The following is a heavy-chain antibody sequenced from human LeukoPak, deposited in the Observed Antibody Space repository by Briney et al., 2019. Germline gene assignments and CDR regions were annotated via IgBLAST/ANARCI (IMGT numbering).Heavy chain of an antibody. CDR3: ARDRGNYYGSGSYYDWFDP. Sequence: SETLSLTCTVSGGSVSGYYWSWIRQPPGKGLEWVGYMYYSGSTNYNPSLKSRVTISVETSKNQFSLKLSSVTAADTAVYYCARDRGNYYGSGSYYDWFDPWGQGTLVTVSS. D-gene: IGHD3-10*01. CDR2: MYYSGST. V-gene: IGHV4-59*02. J-gene: IGHJ5*02. CDR1: GGSVSGYY.